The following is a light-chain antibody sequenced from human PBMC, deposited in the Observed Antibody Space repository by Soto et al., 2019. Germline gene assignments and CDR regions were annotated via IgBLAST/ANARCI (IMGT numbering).Light chain of an antibody. V-gene: IGKV1-9*01. CDR3: QQLNSYPPWT. CDR1: QGISSY. CDR2: AAS. J-gene: IGKJ1*01. Sequence: IQLTQSPSSLSASVGDRVTITCRASQGISSYLAWYQQKPGKAPKLLIYAASTLHSGVPSRFSGSGSGTDFTLTISSLQPEDFATYYCQQLNSYPPWTFGQGTMVEIK.